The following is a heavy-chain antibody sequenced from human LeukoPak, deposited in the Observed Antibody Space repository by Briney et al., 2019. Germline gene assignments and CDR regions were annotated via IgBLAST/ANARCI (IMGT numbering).Heavy chain of an antibody. CDR1: GFTFSNYG. V-gene: IGHV3-33*01. J-gene: IGHJ4*02. Sequence: GGSLRLSCAASGFTFSNYGMHWVLQAPGKGLEWVSLMWYDGTNKYYADFVRGRFSISRDNSKNTLFLQMNSLTVEDTAVYYCARDSFGGYSASSVDFWGQGTLVTVSS. CDR2: MWYDGTNK. CDR3: ARDSFGGYSASSVDF. D-gene: IGHD5-12*01.